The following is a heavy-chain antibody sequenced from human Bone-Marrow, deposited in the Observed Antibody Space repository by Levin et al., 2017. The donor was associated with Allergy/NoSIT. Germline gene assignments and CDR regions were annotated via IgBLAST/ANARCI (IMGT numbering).Heavy chain of an antibody. V-gene: IGHV3-7*03. J-gene: IGHJ4*02. Sequence: LSLTCAASGFTFTNHWMAWVRQAPGKGLEWVANIKQDGSDKNYVDSVKGRFTISRANAKNSLYLQMNSLRVEDTAVYYCARESWTYDYWGQGTQVTVSS. D-gene: IGHD1-7*01. CDR3: ARESWTYDY. CDR1: GFTFTNHW. CDR2: IKQDGSDK.